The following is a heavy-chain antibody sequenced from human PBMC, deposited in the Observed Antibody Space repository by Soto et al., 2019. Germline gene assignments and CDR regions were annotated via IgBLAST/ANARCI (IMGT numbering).Heavy chain of an antibody. Sequence: GASVKVSCKASGYTFTSYYMHWVRQAPGQGLEWMGIINPSGGSTSYAQKFQGRVTMTRDTSTSTVYMELSSLRSEDTAVYYCARAAANLSRFLEWSGACYYYYGWGVCGRGSTV. CDR1: GYTFTSYY. CDR2: INPSGGST. D-gene: IGHD3-3*01. J-gene: IGHJ6*04. CDR3: ARAAANLSRFLEWSGACYYYYGWGV. V-gene: IGHV1-46*01.